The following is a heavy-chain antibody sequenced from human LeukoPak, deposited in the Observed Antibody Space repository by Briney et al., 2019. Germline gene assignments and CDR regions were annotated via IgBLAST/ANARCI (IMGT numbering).Heavy chain of an antibody. Sequence: GGSLRLSCAASGFTFSSYAMHWVRQAPGKGLEWVAVISYDGSNKYYADSVKGRFTISRDNSKNTLYLHMNSLSAEDTAVYYCARDRWRVDTSGYYSAFDAFDIWGQGTMVTVSS. CDR2: ISYDGSNK. CDR3: ARDRWRVDTSGYYSAFDAFDI. CDR1: GFTFSSYA. D-gene: IGHD3-22*01. V-gene: IGHV3-30*04. J-gene: IGHJ3*02.